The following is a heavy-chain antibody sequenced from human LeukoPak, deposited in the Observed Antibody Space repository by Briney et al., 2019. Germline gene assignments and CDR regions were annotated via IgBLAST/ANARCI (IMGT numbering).Heavy chain of an antibody. CDR3: ARHDPVPLYLRGMDV. CDR1: GGSISGYY. CDR2: IYSNGAT. D-gene: IGHD5/OR15-5a*01. Sequence: SETLSLTCTVSGGSISGYYWSCIRQAPGKGLEWIGYIYSNGATLYSPSLKNRVTMAVDTSNNQFSLKLSSVTAADTAVYYCARHDPVPLYLRGMDVWGQGTAVTVSS. V-gene: IGHV4-59*08. J-gene: IGHJ6*02.